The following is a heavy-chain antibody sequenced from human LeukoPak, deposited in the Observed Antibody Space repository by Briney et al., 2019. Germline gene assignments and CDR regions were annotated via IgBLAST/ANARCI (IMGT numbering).Heavy chain of an antibody. CDR3: ARGLLRPYFDY. CDR2: IWYDGSNK. Sequence: GSLRLSCAASGFTFSSYGMHWVRQAPGKGLEWVAVIWYDGSNKYYADSVKGRFTISRDNSKNTLYLQMNSLRAEDTAVYYCARGLLRPYFDYWGQGTLVTVSS. D-gene: IGHD2-15*01. V-gene: IGHV3-33*01. CDR1: GFTFSSYG. J-gene: IGHJ4*02.